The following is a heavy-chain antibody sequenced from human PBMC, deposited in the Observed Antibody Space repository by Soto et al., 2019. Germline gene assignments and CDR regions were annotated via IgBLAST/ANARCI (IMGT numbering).Heavy chain of an antibody. CDR1: GFTFSTYG. CDR2: ISYDGYLK. J-gene: IGHJ6*02. D-gene: IGHD3-10*01. CDR3: AKDFKXSGSHYGTLNYYYGMDV. V-gene: IGHV3-30*18. Sequence: LRLSCAASGFTFSTYGMQWVRQAPGKGLERVAVISYDGYLKYYVDAVKGRFTVARDNSKNTLFLEMNSLRVEDTAVYFCAKDFKXSGSHYGTLNYYYGMDVWGQGTTVTVSS.